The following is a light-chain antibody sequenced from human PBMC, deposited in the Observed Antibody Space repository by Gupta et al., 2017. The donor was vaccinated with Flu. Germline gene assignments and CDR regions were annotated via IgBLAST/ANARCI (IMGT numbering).Light chain of an antibody. CDR1: SSNIGAGYN. V-gene: IGLV1-40*01. CDR3: QSYDSSLNVWV. Sequence: TIYCTGTSSNIGAGYNVHWYQQFPGTAPKLLINGNNNRPSGVPDRFSGSKSGTSASLAITGLQAEDEAEYYCQSYDSSLNVWVFGGGTKLTVL. J-gene: IGLJ3*02. CDR2: GNN.